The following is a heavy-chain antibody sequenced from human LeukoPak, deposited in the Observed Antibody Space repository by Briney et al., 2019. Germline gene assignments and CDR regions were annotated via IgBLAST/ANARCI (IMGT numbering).Heavy chain of an antibody. CDR3: ARVPGYSYDPPFDY. D-gene: IGHD5-18*01. J-gene: IGHJ4*02. V-gene: IGHV1-69*01. CDR1: GGTFSSYA. CDR2: IIPIFGTA. Sequence: ASVKVSCKAAGGTFSSYAISWVRQAPGQGLEWMGGIIPIFGTANYAQKFQGRVTITADESTSTAYMELSSLRSEDTAVYYCARVPGYSYDPPFDYWGQGTLVTVSS.